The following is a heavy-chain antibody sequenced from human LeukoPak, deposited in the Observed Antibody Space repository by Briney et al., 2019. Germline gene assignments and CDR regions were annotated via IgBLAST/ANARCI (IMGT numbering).Heavy chain of an antibody. CDR1: GFTFRTYG. CDR2: IWSDGSEK. V-gene: IGHV3-33*01. Sequence: PGGSLRLSCSASGFTFRTYGMFWVRQAPGKGLDWVSVIWSDGSEKYYADSVRGRFTISRDNSRDTPDLQMNSLRVEDTVVYCARRGSKTYDFDNWGQGTLVTVSS. D-gene: IGHD3-10*01. CDR3: ARRGSKTYDFDN. J-gene: IGHJ4*02.